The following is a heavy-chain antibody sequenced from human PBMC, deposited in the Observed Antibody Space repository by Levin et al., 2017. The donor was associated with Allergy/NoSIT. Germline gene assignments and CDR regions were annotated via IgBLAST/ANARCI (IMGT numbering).Heavy chain of an antibody. J-gene: IGHJ5*02. CDR1: GYTFTSYG. Sequence: ASVKVSCKASGYTFTSYGISWVRQAPGQGLEWMGWISAYNGNTNYAQKLQGRVTMTTDTSTSTAYMELRSLRSDDTAVYYCARDGRPYSSSWGNWFDPWGQGTLVTVSS. CDR2: ISAYNGNT. V-gene: IGHV1-18*01. D-gene: IGHD6-13*01. CDR3: ARDGRPYSSSWGNWFDP.